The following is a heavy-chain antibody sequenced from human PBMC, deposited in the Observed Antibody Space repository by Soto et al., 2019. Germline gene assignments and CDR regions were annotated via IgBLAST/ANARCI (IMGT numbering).Heavy chain of an antibody. Sequence: QVQLVQSGADVKKPGSSVKVSCKASGGTFSSYAISWVRQPPVQGLEWMGGIIPIFGTANYAQNFQGRVTITADKYTSTAYMERRSLTPENTAVYSCARPATPSIAARHFHYWGHGTLVTVS. J-gene: IGHJ4*01. V-gene: IGHV1-69*06. D-gene: IGHD6-6*01. CDR1: GGTFSSYA. CDR2: IIPIFGTA. CDR3: ARPATPSIAARHFHY.